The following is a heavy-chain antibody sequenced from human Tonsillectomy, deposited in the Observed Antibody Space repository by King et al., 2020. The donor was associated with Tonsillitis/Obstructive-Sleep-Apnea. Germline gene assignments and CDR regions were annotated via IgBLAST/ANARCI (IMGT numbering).Heavy chain of an antibody. CDR1: GFTFSSYG. CDR3: ARDRYDFWSGTNWFDP. CDR2: IWYDGRNK. D-gene: IGHD3-3*01. J-gene: IGHJ5*02. V-gene: IGHV3-33*01. Sequence: VQLVESGGGVVQPGRSLRLSCAASGFTFSSYGMHWVRQAPGKGLEWVAVIWYDGRNKYYADSVKGRFTISRDNSKNTLYLQMNSLRAEDTAVYYCARDRYDFWSGTNWFDPWGQGTLVTVSS.